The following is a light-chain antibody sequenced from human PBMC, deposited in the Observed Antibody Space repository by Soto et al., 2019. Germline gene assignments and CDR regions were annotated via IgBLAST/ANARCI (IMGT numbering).Light chain of an antibody. J-gene: IGKJ1*01. V-gene: IGKV1-9*01. CDR1: QGISNF. CDR3: QQLNSYPRT. CDR2: AAS. Sequence: DIQLTQSPSFLSASVGDRVTITCRASQGISNFLAWYQQKPGKPPNLLIYAASTLESGVPSRFSGSGSGTEFTLTISSLQPEDFATYYCQQLNSYPRTFGQGTKVEIK.